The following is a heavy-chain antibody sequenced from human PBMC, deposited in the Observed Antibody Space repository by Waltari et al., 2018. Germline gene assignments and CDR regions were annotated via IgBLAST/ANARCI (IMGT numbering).Heavy chain of an antibody. V-gene: IGHV4-39*01. Sequence: HLPLPESGPGLVTPSANLSLTCPVAGGSTSHTYHGGWIRQPPGKGLEWMGNMQYRGSTFYNPSLESRVTISLDTWKNQFSLRLSSVGAADTAVYFCGRIAFGDEGGYFQYWGQGTLVTVSS. CDR2: MQYRGST. D-gene: IGHD4-17*01. CDR3: GRIAFGDEGGYFQY. CDR1: GGSTSHTYH. J-gene: IGHJ1*01.